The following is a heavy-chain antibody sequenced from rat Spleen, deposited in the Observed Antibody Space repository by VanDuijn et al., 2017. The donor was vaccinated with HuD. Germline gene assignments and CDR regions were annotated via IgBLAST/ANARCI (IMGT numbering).Heavy chain of an antibody. CDR3: TRENWKRDY. Sequence: EVHLVESDGGLVQPGGSLNLSCAASGFTFSDYYMAWVRQAPTRGLEWVASISTGGGNTYYGDSVKGRFTIARDNAKSTLYLQMNSLRSEDTATYYCTRENWKRDYWGQGVMVTVSS. D-gene: IGHD4-2*01. CDR2: ISTGGGNT. V-gene: IGHV5-25*01. CDR1: GFTFSDYY. J-gene: IGHJ2*01.